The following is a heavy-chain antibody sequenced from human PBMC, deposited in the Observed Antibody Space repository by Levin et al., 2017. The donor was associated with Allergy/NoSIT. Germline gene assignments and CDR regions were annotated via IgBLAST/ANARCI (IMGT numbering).Heavy chain of an antibody. D-gene: IGHD4-23*01. CDR3: VISPRGNSVH. CDR1: GNTFSSYW. V-gene: IGHV5-10-1*01. J-gene: IGHJ3*01. Sequence: PGGSLRLSCKVSGNTFSSYWISWVRQMPGKGLEWMGRIDPSDSYTSYSPSFQGHVTISADKSTSTADLQRSSLKASDTAMYYCVISPRGNSVHWGQGTKVTVSS. CDR2: IDPSDSYT.